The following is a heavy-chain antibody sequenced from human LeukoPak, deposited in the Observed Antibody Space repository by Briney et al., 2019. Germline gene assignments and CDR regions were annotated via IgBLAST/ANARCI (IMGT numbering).Heavy chain of an antibody. D-gene: IGHD6-19*01. CDR1: GFTFDDYA. J-gene: IGHJ4*02. CDR2: ISSSSSYI. V-gene: IGHV3-21*01. Sequence: GGSLRLSCAASGFTFDDYAMHWVRQAPGKGLEWVSSISSSSSYIYYADSVKGRFTISRDNAKNSLYLQMNSLRAEDTAVYYCAGVAGDDYWGQGTLVTVSS. CDR3: AGVAGDDY.